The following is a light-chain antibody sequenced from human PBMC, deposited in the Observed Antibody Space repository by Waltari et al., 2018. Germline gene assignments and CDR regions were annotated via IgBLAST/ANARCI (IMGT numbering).Light chain of an antibody. CDR3: LLSHSGAHVV. Sequence: QAVVTQELSLTVSPGGTVTLTCGSSTGAVTSGHYPYWFQQKPGQAPRTLIYDTSNKHSWTPARFSGSLLGGKAALTLSGAQPEDEAEYYCLLSHSGAHVVFGGGTKLTVL. V-gene: IGLV7-46*01. J-gene: IGLJ2*01. CDR2: DTS. CDR1: TGAVTSGHY.